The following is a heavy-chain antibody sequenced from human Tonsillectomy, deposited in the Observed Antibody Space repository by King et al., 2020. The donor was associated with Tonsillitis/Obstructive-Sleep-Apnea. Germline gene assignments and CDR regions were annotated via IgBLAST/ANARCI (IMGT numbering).Heavy chain of an antibody. D-gene: IGHD2-2*02. Sequence: VQLVESGGGVVQPGRSLRLSCAASGFTFSSYAMHWVRQAPGKGLEWVAVISYDGSNKYYADSVKGRFTISRDNSKNTLYLQMNSLRAEDTAVYYCARDPEGSSCYTYYYYYMDVWGKGTTVTVSS. CDR3: ARDPEGSSCYTYYYYYMDV. CDR2: ISYDGSNK. V-gene: IGHV3-30*04. J-gene: IGHJ6*03. CDR1: GFTFSSYA.